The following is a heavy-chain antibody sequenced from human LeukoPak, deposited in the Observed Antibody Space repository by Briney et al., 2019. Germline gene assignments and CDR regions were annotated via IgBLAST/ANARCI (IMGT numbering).Heavy chain of an antibody. V-gene: IGHV1-2*02. CDR2: INPNGGGT. D-gene: IGHD1-26*01. CDR3: ARDSYSGSYYY. CDR1: GYTFTGYY. Sequence: ASVKVSCKASGYTFTGYYMHWVRQAPGQGLEWMGWINPNGGGTNYAQQFQGRVTVTSDTSISTAYMELSSLRSDDTAVYYCARDSYSGSYYYWGQGTVVAVSS. J-gene: IGHJ4*02.